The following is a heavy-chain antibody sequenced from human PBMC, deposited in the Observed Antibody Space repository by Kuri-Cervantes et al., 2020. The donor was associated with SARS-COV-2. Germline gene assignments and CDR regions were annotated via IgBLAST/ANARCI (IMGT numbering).Heavy chain of an antibody. D-gene: IGHD1-26*01. J-gene: IGHJ1*01. CDR2: IKQDGSEK. CDR1: GFTFSDYY. V-gene: IGHV3-7*01. CDR3: ARDASYSGSYGSFQH. Sequence: GGSLRLSCAASGFTFSDYYMSWIRQAPGKGLEWVANIKQDGSEKYYVDSVKGRFTISRDNSKNTLYLQMNTLKTEDTAVFYCARDASYSGSYGSFQHWGQGTLVTVSS.